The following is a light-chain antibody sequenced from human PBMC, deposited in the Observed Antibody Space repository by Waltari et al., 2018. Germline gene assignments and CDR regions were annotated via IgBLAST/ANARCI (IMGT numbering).Light chain of an antibody. CDR1: QSVDSY. CDR3: QQRSNWPPST. Sequence: EIVLTQSPATLSLSPGERATLSCRASQSVDSYLAWYQQKPGQAPRLLIYDASNRATGIPARFSGSGAGTDFARTISSLEPEDFAVYYCQQRSNWPPSTFGQGTRLEIK. J-gene: IGKJ5*01. CDR2: DAS. V-gene: IGKV3-11*01.